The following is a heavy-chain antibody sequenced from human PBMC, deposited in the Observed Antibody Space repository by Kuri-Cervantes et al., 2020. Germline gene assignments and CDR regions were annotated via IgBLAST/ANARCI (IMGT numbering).Heavy chain of an antibody. D-gene: IGHD5-12*01. Sequence: GGSLRLSCAASGFTFNNYGIHWVRQTPGKGLEWVAVIWYDGSNKYYADSVKGRFTISRDNSKNTLYLQMNSLRAEDTAVYYCARGGYSGYDFFGVLEGDGMDVWGQGTTVTVSS. J-gene: IGHJ6*02. V-gene: IGHV3-33*01. CDR1: GFTFNNYG. CDR2: IWYDGSNK. CDR3: ARGGYSGYDFFGVLEGDGMDV.